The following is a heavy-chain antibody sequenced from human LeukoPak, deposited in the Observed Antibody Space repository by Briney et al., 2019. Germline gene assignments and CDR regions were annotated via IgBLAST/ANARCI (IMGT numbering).Heavy chain of an antibody. V-gene: IGHV4-34*01. CDR2: INHSGST. CDR1: GGSFSGYY. CDR3: ARSRGRYFDRQGMDV. J-gene: IGHJ6*02. Sequence: PSETLSLTCAVYGGSFSGYYWSWIRQPPGKGLEWIGEINHSGSTNYNPSLKSRVTISVDTSKNQFSLKLSSVTAADTAVYYCARSRGRYFDRQGMDVWGQGTTVTVSS. D-gene: IGHD3-9*01.